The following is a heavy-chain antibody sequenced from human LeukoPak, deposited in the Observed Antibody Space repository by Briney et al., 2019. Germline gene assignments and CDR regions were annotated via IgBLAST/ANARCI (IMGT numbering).Heavy chain of an antibody. V-gene: IGHV3-48*03. CDR2: ISTSGSTV. CDR3: AREGKNMCAFDI. Sequence: PGGSLRLSCAASGFTFSSYEMHWVRQAPGRGLEWVSYISTSGSTVYYADSVKGRFTISRDDAKNALYLQMNSLRAEDTAVYYCAREGKNMCAFDIRGQGTVVTVSS. J-gene: IGHJ3*02. D-gene: IGHD2/OR15-2a*01. CDR1: GFTFSSYE.